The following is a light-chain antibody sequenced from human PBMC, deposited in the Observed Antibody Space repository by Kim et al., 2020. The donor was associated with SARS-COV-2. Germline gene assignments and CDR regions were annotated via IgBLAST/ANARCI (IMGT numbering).Light chain of an antibody. V-gene: IGLV3-21*01. CDR1: DIGGKG. CDR2: YDN. CDR3: QVWDSFSVHVV. J-gene: IGLJ2*01. Sequence: QGGPARIIFGGKDIGGKGVHWYRQKPGQAPSLIIYYDNDRPSGIPERFSASNSGDTAALTISSVEAGDEADYYCQVWDSFSVHVVFGGGTQLTVL.